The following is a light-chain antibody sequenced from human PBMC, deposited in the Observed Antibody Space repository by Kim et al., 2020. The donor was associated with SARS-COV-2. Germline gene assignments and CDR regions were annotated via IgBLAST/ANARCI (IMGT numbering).Light chain of an antibody. J-gene: IGLJ3*02. CDR1: SGNSSDA. V-gene: IGLV4-69*01. CDR3: QTWGTGLWV. CDR2: LNSDGRH. Sequence: AAVKLTGTQSSGNSSDAIGWNQQQRKKGPRYLMKLNSDGRHSKGEGIPDRFSGASSGAERYLTISGLQSENEADYYCQTWGTGLWVLGGGTKLTV.